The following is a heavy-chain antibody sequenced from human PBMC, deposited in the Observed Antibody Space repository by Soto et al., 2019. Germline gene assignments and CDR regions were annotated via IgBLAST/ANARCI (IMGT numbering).Heavy chain of an antibody. CDR1: GYTLTELS. V-gene: IGHV1-24*01. CDR3: ARGSSTGLFDI. D-gene: IGHD1-1*01. J-gene: IGHJ3*02. Sequence: ASVKVSCKVSGYTLTELSMHWVRQAPGKGLEWMGGFDPEDGETIYAQKFQGRVTITKDTSTGTAYMELSSLRSEDTAVYYCARGSSTGLFDIWGQGTMVTVSS. CDR2: FDPEDGET.